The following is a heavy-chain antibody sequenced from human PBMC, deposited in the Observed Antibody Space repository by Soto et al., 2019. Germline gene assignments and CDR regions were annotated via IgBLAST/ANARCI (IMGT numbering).Heavy chain of an antibody. CDR1: GYTFTGYY. D-gene: IGHD6-6*01. CDR3: ARDFYSSSAPDYYYGMDV. V-gene: IGHV1-2*04. Sequence: GASVKVSCKASGYTFTGYYMHWVRQAPGQGLEWMGWINPNSGGTNYAQKFQGWVTMTRDTSISTACMELSRLRSDDTAVYYCARDFYSSSAPDYYYGMDVWGQGTTVTVSS. J-gene: IGHJ6*02. CDR2: INPNSGGT.